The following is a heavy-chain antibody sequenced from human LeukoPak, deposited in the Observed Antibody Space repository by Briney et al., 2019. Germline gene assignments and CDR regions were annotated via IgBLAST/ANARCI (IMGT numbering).Heavy chain of an antibody. D-gene: IGHD1-26*01. CDR3: ARAGGSYAGVFDY. Sequence: ASVKVSCKASGYTFTNYYIHWVRQAPGHGLEWLGISNPSGDSTNYAQKFQGRVTMTRDTSTSTVYMDLSSLRSEDTAVYYCARAGGSYAGVFDYWGQGTLVTVSS. CDR1: GYTFTNYY. CDR2: SNPSGDST. J-gene: IGHJ4*02. V-gene: IGHV1-46*01.